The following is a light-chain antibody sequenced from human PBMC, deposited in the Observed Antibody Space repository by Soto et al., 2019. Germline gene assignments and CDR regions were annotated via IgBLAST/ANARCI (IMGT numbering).Light chain of an antibody. J-gene: IGKJ1*01. CDR1: ESLLHSDRNTY. CDR2: QIS. V-gene: IGKV2-24*01. Sequence: DIVLTQSPLRIAVTPGRPASFSCESSESLLHSDRNTYLSWLHQRPGQPPRLLIYQISVRFSGVPDRFSGSGAGTNFTLSISRVEVEGVGTFFCMQSSQFRSFGQGTKVEIK. CDR3: MQSSQFRS.